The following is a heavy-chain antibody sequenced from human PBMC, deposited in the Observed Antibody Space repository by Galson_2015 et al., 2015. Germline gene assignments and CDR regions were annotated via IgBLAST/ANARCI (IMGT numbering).Heavy chain of an antibody. J-gene: IGHJ6*02. CDR2: ISSSGSTI. CDR1: GFTFSDYY. V-gene: IGHV3-11*01. CDR3: ARDPIQAAIDGMDV. Sequence: SLRLSCAACGFTFSDYYMSWIRQAPGKGLEWVSYISSSGSTIYYADSVKGRFTISRDNAKNSLYLQMNSLRAEDTAVYYCARDPIQAAIDGMDVWGQGTTVTVSS. D-gene: IGHD2-2*02.